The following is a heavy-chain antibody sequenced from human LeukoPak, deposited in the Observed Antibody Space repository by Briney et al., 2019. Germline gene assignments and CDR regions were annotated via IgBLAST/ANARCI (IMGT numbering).Heavy chain of an antibody. V-gene: IGHV3-7*01. J-gene: IGHJ6*02. CDR3: ARDRWELLSNSYHYCGLDV. CDR2: IKQDGSEK. CDR1: GFTFSNYW. Sequence: GGSLRVSCAASGFTFSNYWMSWVRQAPGKGLEWVANIKQDGSEKCYVDSVKGRFTISRDNAKNSLYLQMNSLRAEDTAVYYCARDRWELLSNSYHYCGLDVWGQGTTVTDSS. D-gene: IGHD2-15*01.